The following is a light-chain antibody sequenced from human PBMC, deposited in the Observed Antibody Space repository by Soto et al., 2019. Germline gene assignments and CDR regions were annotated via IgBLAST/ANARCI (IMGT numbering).Light chain of an antibody. CDR1: QGIRND. CDR3: LQDYNYPPT. V-gene: IGKV1-6*01. CDR2: AAS. Sequence: AIQMTQYPSPLSASVGDRVTITCRASQGIRNDLGWYQQKPGRAPKLLIYAASSLQSGVPSRFSGSGSGTDFTLTISSLQPEDFATYYCLQDYNYPPTFGQGTKVEIK. J-gene: IGKJ1*01.